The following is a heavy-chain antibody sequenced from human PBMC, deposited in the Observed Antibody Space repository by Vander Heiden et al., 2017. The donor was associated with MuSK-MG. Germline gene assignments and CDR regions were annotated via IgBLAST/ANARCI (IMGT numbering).Heavy chain of an antibody. CDR3: AKRSGWYSRVFDY. D-gene: IGHD6-19*01. CDR2: ISGSGGST. V-gene: IGHV3-23*01. Sequence: EVQLLESGGGLVQPGGSLRPSCAAPGFTFSSYAMSWVRQAPGKGLEWVSAISGSGGSTYYADAVKGRFTISRDNSKNTLYLQMNRMRAEDTAVYYCAKRSGWYSRVFDYWGQGTLVTVSS. CDR1: GFTFSSYA. J-gene: IGHJ4*02.